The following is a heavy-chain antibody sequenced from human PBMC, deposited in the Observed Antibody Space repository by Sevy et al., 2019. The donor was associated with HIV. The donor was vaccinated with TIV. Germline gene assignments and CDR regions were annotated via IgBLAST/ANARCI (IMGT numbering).Heavy chain of an antibody. D-gene: IGHD3-10*01. CDR3: ARDNYGSGSYDY. CDR1: GFTFSNYD. Sequence: GGSLRLSCAASGFTFSNYDMNWVRQAPGKGLEWISYISSSTRTMYYADPVKGRFTISRDNAKNSLYLQMNSLRAEDTAVYYCARDNYGSGSYDYWGQGTLVTVSS. J-gene: IGHJ4*02. V-gene: IGHV3-48*03. CDR2: ISSSTRTM.